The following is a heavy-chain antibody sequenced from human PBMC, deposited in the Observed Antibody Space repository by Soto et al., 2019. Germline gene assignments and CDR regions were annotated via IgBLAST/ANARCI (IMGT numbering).Heavy chain of an antibody. Sequence: EVQLLETGGGLVQPGGSLRLSCAASGFIFSTYAMNWVRQAPGKGLEWVSAITSSGGSTYYAESVRGRFTISRDNSINTLYLQMSSLTIEDTAVYYCAHPRGYGVFDGVDIWGQGTVVTVSS. J-gene: IGHJ3*02. CDR1: GFIFSTYA. D-gene: IGHD4-17*01. V-gene: IGHV3-23*01. CDR2: ITSSGGST. CDR3: AHPRGYGVFDGVDI.